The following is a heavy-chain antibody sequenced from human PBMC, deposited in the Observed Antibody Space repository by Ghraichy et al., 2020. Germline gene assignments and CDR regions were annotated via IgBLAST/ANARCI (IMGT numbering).Heavy chain of an antibody. Sequence: SETLSLTCAVYGGSFSGYYWSWIRQPPGKGLEWIGEINHSGSTNYNPSLKSRVTISVDTSKNQFSLKLSSVTAADTAVYYCARGGIAAAGTAGVDYWGQGTLGTVSS. CDR1: GGSFSGYY. J-gene: IGHJ4*02. CDR2: INHSGST. D-gene: IGHD6-13*01. CDR3: ARGGIAAAGTAGVDY. V-gene: IGHV4-34*01.